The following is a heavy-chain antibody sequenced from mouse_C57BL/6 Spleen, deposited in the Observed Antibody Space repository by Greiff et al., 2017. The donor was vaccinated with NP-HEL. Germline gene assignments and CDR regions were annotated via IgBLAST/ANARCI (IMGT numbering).Heavy chain of an antibody. CDR1: GFNIKDDY. CDR2: IDPENGDT. CDR3: TTFLLSLGGY. Sequence: EVKLQESGAELVRPGASVKLSCTASGFNIKDDYMHWVKQRPEQGLEWIGWIDPENGDTEYASKFQGKATITADTSSNTAYLQLSSLTSEDTAVYYCTTFLLSLGGYWGQGTTLTVSS. J-gene: IGHJ2*01. V-gene: IGHV14-4*01. D-gene: IGHD2-4*01.